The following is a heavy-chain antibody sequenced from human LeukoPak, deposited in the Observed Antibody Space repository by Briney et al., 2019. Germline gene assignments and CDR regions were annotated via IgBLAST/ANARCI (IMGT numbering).Heavy chain of an antibody. V-gene: IGHV3-30*18. J-gene: IGHJ4*02. CDR1: GFSFNTYG. CDR3: AKELKPMIVVADLFDY. D-gene: IGHD3-22*01. CDR2: ISYDGSNK. Sequence: GGSLRLSCAVSGFSFNTYGMHWVRQTPGKGLDWVALISYDGSNKYYTDSVKGRFTISRDNSKNTLYLQMNSLRPEDTAVYYCAKELKPMIVVADLFDYWGQGTLVTVSS.